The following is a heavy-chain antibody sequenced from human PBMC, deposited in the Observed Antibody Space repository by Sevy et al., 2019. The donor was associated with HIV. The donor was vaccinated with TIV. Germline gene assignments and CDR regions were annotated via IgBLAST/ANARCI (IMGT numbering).Heavy chain of an antibody. CDR1: GYTFTSYG. CDR3: ARAFPGIAAAGTGNGMDV. Sequence: ASVKVSCKASGYTFTSYGISWVRQAPGQGLEWMGWISAYNGNTNYAQKLQGRVTMTTETSTSTAYMELRSLRSDDTAVYYCARAFPGIAAAGTGNGMDVWGQGTTVTVSS. V-gene: IGHV1-18*01. CDR2: ISAYNGNT. J-gene: IGHJ6*02. D-gene: IGHD6-13*01.